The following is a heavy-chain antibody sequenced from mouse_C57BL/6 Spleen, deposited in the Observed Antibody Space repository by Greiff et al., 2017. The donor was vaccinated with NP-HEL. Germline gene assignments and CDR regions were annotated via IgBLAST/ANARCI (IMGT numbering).Heavy chain of an antibody. D-gene: IGHD2-13*01. CDR1: GFTFTDYY. Sequence: EVQLVESGGGLVQPGGSLSLSCAASGFTFTDYYMSWVRQPPGKALEWLGFISNKANGYTTEYSVSVKGRFTISRDNSQSILYLQMNALRAEDSATYYCAMGGDPTWFAYWGQGTLVTVSA. V-gene: IGHV7-3*01. J-gene: IGHJ3*01. CDR3: AMGGDPTWFAY. CDR2: ISNKANGYTT.